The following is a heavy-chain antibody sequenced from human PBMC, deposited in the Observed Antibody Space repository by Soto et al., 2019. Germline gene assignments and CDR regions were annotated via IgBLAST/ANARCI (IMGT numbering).Heavy chain of an antibody. D-gene: IGHD6-19*01. Sequence: SETLSLTCTVSGGSISSGGYYWSWIRQHPGKGLEWIGYIYYSGSTYYNPSLKSRVTISVDTSKNQFSLKLSSVTAADTAVYYCARVFSSGPSLVSAFDIWGKGTMVTVSS. CDR1: GGSISSGGYY. V-gene: IGHV4-31*03. J-gene: IGHJ3*02. CDR2: IYYSGST. CDR3: ARVFSSGPSLVSAFDI.